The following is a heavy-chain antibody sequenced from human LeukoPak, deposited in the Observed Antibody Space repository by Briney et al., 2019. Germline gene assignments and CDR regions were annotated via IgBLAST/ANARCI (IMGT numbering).Heavy chain of an antibody. J-gene: IGHJ3*02. CDR2: INHSGST. Sequence: SETLSLTCAVYGGSFSGYYWSWIRQPPGKGLEWIGEINHSGSTNYNPSLKSRVTISVDTSKNQFSLKLSSVTAADTAVYYCARPGTLDAFDIWGQGTVVTVSS. CDR3: ARPGTLDAFDI. V-gene: IGHV4-34*01. CDR1: GGSFSGYY.